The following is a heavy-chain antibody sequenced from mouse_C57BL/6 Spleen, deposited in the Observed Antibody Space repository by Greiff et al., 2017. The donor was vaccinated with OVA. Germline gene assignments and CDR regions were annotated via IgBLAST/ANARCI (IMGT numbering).Heavy chain of an antibody. CDR3: ARLVWSYYAMDY. CDR1: GFTFSSYA. D-gene: IGHD2-10*02. Sequence: EVQVVESGGGLVKPGGSLKLSCAASGFTFSSYAMSWVRQTPEKRLEWVATISDGGSYTYYPDNVKGRFTISRDNAKNNLYLQMSHLKSEDTAMYYCARLVWSYYAMDYWGQGTSVTVSS. V-gene: IGHV5-4*01. J-gene: IGHJ4*01. CDR2: ISDGGSYT.